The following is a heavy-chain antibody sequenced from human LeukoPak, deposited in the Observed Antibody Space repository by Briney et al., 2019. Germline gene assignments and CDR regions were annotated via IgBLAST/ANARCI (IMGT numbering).Heavy chain of an antibody. CDR3: AKAGMMVVVITLYFQH. V-gene: IGHV3-23*01. CDR2: ISGSGGST. CDR1: GFTFSSYA. D-gene: IGHD3-22*01. Sequence: PGGSLRLSCAASGFTFSSYAMSWVRQAPGKGLEWVSAISGSGGSTYYADSVKGRFTISRDNSKNTLYLQMNSLRAEDTAVYYCAKAGMMVVVITLYFQHWGQGTLVTVSS. J-gene: IGHJ1*01.